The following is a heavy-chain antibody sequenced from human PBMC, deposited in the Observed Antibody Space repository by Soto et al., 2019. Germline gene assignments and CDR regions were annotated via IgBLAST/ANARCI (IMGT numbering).Heavy chain of an antibody. CDR1: GGSVSSGRYY. V-gene: IGHV4-61*01. Sequence: SETLSLTCTYSGGSVSSGRYYWSWIRQPPGKGLEWFGYMFDSGSTNYNPSLKSRVTIVVDTSKNQFSLMLSSVTAADTAVYYCAIARSIEVLEYYFDYWGHGTLVTVSS. CDR2: MFDSGST. D-gene: IGHD2-2*01. CDR3: AIARSIEVLEYYFDY. J-gene: IGHJ4*01.